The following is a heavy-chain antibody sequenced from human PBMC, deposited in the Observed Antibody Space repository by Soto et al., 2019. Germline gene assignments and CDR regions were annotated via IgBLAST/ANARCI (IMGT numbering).Heavy chain of an antibody. CDR3: ARVSHYDYVWGSYRYRVVGAFDI. Sequence: QVQLVQSGAEVKKPGASVNVSCKASGYTFTSYGISWVGQAPGQGLEWMGWISDYNGNTNYAQKLQGRVTMTTDTSTSTAYMELRSLRSDDTAVYYCARVSHYDYVWGSYRYRVVGAFDIWGQGTMVTVSS. V-gene: IGHV1-18*01. CDR2: ISDYNGNT. D-gene: IGHD3-16*02. J-gene: IGHJ3*02. CDR1: GYTFTSYG.